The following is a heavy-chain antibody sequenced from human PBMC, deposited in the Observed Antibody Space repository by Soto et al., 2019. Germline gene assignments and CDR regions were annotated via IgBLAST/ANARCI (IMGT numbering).Heavy chain of an antibody. Sequence: SQTLSLPCAISGDSVSSNSAAWNWIRQSPSRGLEWLGRTYYRSKWYNDYAVSVKSRITINPDTSKNQFSLQLNSVTPEDTAVYYCARDEYCSGGSCYLYWFDPWGRGTLVNVSS. J-gene: IGHJ5*02. CDR2: TYYRSKWYN. V-gene: IGHV6-1*01. CDR1: GDSVSSNSAA. CDR3: ARDEYCSGGSCYLYWFDP. D-gene: IGHD2-15*01.